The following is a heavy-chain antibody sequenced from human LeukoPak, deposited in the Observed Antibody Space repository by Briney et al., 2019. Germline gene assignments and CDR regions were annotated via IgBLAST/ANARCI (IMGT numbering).Heavy chain of an antibody. V-gene: IGHV3-23*01. D-gene: IGHD2-21*02. CDR2: ISGSGGST. J-gene: IGHJ4*02. CDR3: ARFRTWGDKAFDY. Sequence: GGSLRLSCAASGFTFSSYAMSWVRQAPGKGLEWVSAISGSGGSTYYADSVKGRFTISRDNSKNTLYLQMNSLRAEDVAVYYCARFRTWGDKAFDYWGQGTLVTVSS. CDR1: GFTFSSYA.